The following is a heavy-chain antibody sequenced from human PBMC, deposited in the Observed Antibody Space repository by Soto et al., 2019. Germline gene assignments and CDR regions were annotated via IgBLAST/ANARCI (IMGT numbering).Heavy chain of an antibody. Sequence: PSETLSLTCAVSGGSISSSSYYWGWIRQPPGKGLEWIGYIYYSGSTNYNPSLKRRVTISVDTSKNQFSLKLSSVTAADTAVYYCARTVSGGFDYWGQGILVTVSS. V-gene: IGHV4-61*05. CDR3: ARTVSGGFDY. J-gene: IGHJ4*01. CDR1: GGSISSSSYY. CDR2: IYYSGST.